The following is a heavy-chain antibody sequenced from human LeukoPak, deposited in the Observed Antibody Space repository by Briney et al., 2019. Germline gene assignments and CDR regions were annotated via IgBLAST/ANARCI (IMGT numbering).Heavy chain of an antibody. Sequence: GASVKVSCKASGYTFTSFGISWVRQAPGQGLEWMGWISAYNGDTNYAQKFQGRVTITADESTSTAYMELSSLRSEDTAVYYCARVLAYDSSGYYFYYFDYWGQGTLVTVSS. CDR3: ARVLAYDSSGYYFYYFDY. J-gene: IGHJ4*02. V-gene: IGHV1-18*01. CDR1: GYTFTSFG. CDR2: ISAYNGDT. D-gene: IGHD3-22*01.